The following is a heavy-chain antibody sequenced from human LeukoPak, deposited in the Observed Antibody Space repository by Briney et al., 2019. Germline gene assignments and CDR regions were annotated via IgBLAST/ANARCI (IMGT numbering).Heavy chain of an antibody. J-gene: IGHJ6*03. CDR1: GFTFSSYA. D-gene: IGHD2-15*01. CDR2: ISGSGGST. Sequence: GGSLRLSCAASGFTFSSYAMSWVRQAPGKGLEWVSAISGSGGSTYYADSVKGRFTISRDNSKNTLYLQMNSPRAEDTAVYYCAKGSTKAYCSGGSCYRSIYYYMDVWGKGTTVTVSS. V-gene: IGHV3-23*01. CDR3: AKGSTKAYCSGGSCYRSIYYYMDV.